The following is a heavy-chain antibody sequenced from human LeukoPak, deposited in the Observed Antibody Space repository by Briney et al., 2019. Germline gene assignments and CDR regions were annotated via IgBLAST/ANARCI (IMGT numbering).Heavy chain of an antibody. CDR2: ISSSSSYI. CDR3: AREQMALRGAFDI. CDR1: GFTFSSYS. J-gene: IGHJ3*02. Sequence: PGGSLRLSCAASGFTFSSYSMNWVRQAPGKGLEWVSSISSSSSYIDYADSVKGRFTISRDNAKKSVSLQMNSLRDDDTAVYYCAREQMALRGAFDIWGQGTTVTVS. V-gene: IGHV3-21*01. D-gene: IGHD3-10*01.